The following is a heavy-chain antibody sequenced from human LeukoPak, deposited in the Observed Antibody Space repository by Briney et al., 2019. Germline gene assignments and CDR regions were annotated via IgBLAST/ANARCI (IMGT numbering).Heavy chain of an antibody. D-gene: IGHD1-26*01. V-gene: IGHV3-23*01. Sequence: GGSLRLSXAASGFTFSSYAMSWVRQAPGKGMEWFSAISGSGGSTYYADSVKGRFTISRDNSKNTLYLQMNSLRAEDTAVYYCAKDGIVGGPSSFDYWGQGTLVTVSS. CDR2: ISGSGGST. J-gene: IGHJ4*02. CDR1: GFTFSSYA. CDR3: AKDGIVGGPSSFDY.